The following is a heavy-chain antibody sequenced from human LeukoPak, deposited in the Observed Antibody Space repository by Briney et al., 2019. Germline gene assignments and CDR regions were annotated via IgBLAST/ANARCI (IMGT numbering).Heavy chain of an antibody. CDR2: IYTSGST. J-gene: IGHJ4*02. Sequence: SETLSLTCTVSGGSISSGSYYWSWIRQPAGKGLEWIGRIYTSGSTNYNPSLKSRVTISVDTSKNQFSLKLSSVTAADTAVYYCARSEGHIDYWGQGTLVTVSS. V-gene: IGHV4-61*02. CDR1: GGSISSGSYY. CDR3: ARSEGHIDY.